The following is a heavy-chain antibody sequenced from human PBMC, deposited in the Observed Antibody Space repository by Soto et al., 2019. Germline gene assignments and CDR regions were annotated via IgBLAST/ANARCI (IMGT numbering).Heavy chain of an antibody. CDR3: GRAWGEAFDF. J-gene: IGHJ4*02. CDR1: GGSISSYY. Sequence: QVQLQESGPGLLKPSETLSLTSTVYGGSISSYYWSWIRQPPGKGLEWIGYIYYSVSTKDNPSLKGTVTLSVDPSKHQCSLKLSSVTAAETAVYYCGRAWGEAFDFWGQGPLVTVSS. D-gene: IGHD3-16*01. V-gene: IGHV4-59*01. CDR2: IYYSVST.